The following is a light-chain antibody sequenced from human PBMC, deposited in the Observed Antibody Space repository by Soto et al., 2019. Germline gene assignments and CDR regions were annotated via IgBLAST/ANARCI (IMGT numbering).Light chain of an antibody. Sequence: IQMTQSPSTVSASVGDRVAITCRASQSIGIWLAWYQQKPGKAPRFLIYTASTLFGGVPSRFSGSGSGTEFTLTISSLQPDDFATYYCQQYRDYSWTFGQGTKVEIK. CDR3: QQYRDYSWT. CDR2: TAS. CDR1: QSIGIW. J-gene: IGKJ1*01. V-gene: IGKV1-5*03.